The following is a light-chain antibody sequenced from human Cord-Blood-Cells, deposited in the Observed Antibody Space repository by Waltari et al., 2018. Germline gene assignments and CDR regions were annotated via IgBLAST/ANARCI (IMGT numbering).Light chain of an antibody. Sequence: QSALTQPASVSGFPGQSITISCTGTSSDVGGYNFVSWYQQHPGKAPKLMIYEGSSRPSGVSNRVSGSKSGNTASLTISGLQAEDEADYYCCSYAGSSTLVFGGGTKLTVL. CDR2: EGS. J-gene: IGLJ3*02. CDR1: SSDVGGYNF. CDR3: CSYAGSSTLV. V-gene: IGLV2-23*01.